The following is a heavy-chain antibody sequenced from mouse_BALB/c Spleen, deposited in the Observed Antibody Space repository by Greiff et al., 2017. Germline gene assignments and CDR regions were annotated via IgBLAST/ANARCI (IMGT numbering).Heavy chain of an antibody. J-gene: IGHJ2*01. Sequence: VQLKQSGAELVKPGASVKLSCTASGFNIKDTYMHWVKQRPEQGLEWIGRIDPANGNTKYDPKFQGKATITADTSSNTAYLQLSSLTSEDTAVYYCAPGGGGNYFDYWGQGTTLTVSS. CDR1: GFNIKDTY. CDR3: APGGGGNYFDY. CDR2: IDPANGNT. V-gene: IGHV14-3*02.